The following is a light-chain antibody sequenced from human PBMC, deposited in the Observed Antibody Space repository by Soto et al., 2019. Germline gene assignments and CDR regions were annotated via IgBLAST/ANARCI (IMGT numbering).Light chain of an antibody. Sequence: EMVLTQSPATLSLSPGERATLSCTASQGISSQLVWYQQKGGQAPRLLIYAASNRATCFPGRFSGSGSGTDFTLTISSFKPEDFAIDSCPQRLLWPFTFGVGTNVAT. CDR1: QGISSQ. CDR2: AAS. J-gene: IGKJ4*01. V-gene: IGKV3-11*01. CDR3: PQRLLWPFT.